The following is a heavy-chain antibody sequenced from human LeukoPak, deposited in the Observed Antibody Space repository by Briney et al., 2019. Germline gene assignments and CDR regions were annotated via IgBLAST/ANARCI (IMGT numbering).Heavy chain of an antibody. CDR2: IKSKTDGGTT. CDR1: GFTFSNAW. J-gene: IGHJ5*02. CDR3: TTEYYDFWSGYDH. Sequence: PGGSLRLSCAASGFTFSNAWMSWVRQAPGKGLEWVGRIKSKTDGGTTDYAAPVKGRFTISRDDSKNTLYLQMNSLKTEDTAVYYCTTEYYDFWSGYDHWGQGTLVTVSS. V-gene: IGHV3-15*01. D-gene: IGHD3-3*01.